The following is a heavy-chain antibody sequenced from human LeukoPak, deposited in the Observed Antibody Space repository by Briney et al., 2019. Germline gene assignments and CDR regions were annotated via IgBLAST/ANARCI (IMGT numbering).Heavy chain of an antibody. Sequence: PGGSLRLSCAASGFTFSSYAMSWVRQAPGKGLEWVSAISGSGGSTYYADSVKGRFTISRDNSKNTLYLQMNSLRAEDTAVYYCAKDRESEMATISPLGPWGQGILVTVSS. D-gene: IGHD5-24*01. CDR2: ISGSGGST. CDR1: GFTFSSYA. V-gene: IGHV3-23*01. J-gene: IGHJ5*02. CDR3: AKDRESEMATISPLGP.